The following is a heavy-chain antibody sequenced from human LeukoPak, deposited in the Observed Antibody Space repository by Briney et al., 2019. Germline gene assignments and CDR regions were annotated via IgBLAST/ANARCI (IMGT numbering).Heavy chain of an antibody. CDR2: IYYSGST. V-gene: IGHV4-39*07. D-gene: IGHD5-24*01. CDR3: ARVVCEMATRTLGDYYYYYMDV. Sequence: PSETLSLTCTVSGGSISSSSYYWGWIRQPPGKGLEWIGSIYYSGSTYYNPSLKSRVTISVDTSKNQFSLKLSSVTAADTAVYYCARVVCEMATRTLGDYYYYYMDVWGKGTTVTVSS. CDR1: GGSISSSSYY. J-gene: IGHJ6*03.